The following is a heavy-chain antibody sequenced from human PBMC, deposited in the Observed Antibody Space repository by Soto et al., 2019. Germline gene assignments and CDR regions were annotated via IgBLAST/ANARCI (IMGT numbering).Heavy chain of an antibody. CDR3: ARYIEYTTSCIPYYFDY. J-gene: IGHJ4*02. CDR2: IHYSGST. D-gene: IGHD2-2*01. Sequence: QVQLQESGPGLVKPSQTLSLTCSVSGVSISSRGYYWSWIRQHPGKGLEWIGYIHYSGSTHYNSSLKSRVSISVDRSKNQFSLNLTSVTAADTAVYYCARYIEYTTSCIPYYFDYWGQGTLVTFSS. V-gene: IGHV4-31*03. CDR1: GVSISSRGYY.